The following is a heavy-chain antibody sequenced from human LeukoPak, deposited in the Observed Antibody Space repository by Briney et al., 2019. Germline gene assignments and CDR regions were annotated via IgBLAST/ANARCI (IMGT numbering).Heavy chain of an antibody. D-gene: IGHD3-9*01. J-gene: IGHJ4*02. CDR3: ARGESYDILTGYYS. Sequence: GASVKVSCKASGGTFSSCAISWVRQAPGQGLEWMGGIIPIFGTANYAQKFQGRVTITADKSTSTAYMELSSLRSEDTAVYYCARGESYDILTGYYSWGQGTLVTVSS. V-gene: IGHV1-69*06. CDR1: GGTFSSCA. CDR2: IIPIFGTA.